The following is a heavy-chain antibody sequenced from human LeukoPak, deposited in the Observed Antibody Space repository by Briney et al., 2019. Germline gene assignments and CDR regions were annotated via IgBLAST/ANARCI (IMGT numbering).Heavy chain of an antibody. D-gene: IGHD6-19*01. Sequence: ASVKVSCKTSGYTFTNYGLSWVRQAPGQGLEWIGWISTYNGNTNYAQKLQGRVTMTTDTSTSTAYMELRSLRSEDTAVYYCARFAVHRRIAVTGQFGLDYWGRGTLVTVSS. V-gene: IGHV1-18*01. CDR3: ARFAVHRRIAVTGQFGLDY. J-gene: IGHJ4*02. CDR1: GYTFTNYG. CDR2: ISTYNGNT.